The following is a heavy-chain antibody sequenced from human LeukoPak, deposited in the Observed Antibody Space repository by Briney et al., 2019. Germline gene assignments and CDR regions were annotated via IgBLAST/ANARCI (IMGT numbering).Heavy chain of an antibody. J-gene: IGHJ6*03. CDR2: NYHSGST. V-gene: IGHV4-39*07. Sequence: PSETLSLTCTVSGGSISSSSYYWGWIRQPPGKGLEWIGSNYHSGSTYYNPSLKSRVTISVDTSKNQFSLKLSSVTAADTAVYYCARVPDYKDFYYYYYYMDVWGKGTTVTVSS. CDR3: ARVPDYKDFYYYYYYMDV. CDR1: GGSISSSSYY. D-gene: IGHD4-11*01.